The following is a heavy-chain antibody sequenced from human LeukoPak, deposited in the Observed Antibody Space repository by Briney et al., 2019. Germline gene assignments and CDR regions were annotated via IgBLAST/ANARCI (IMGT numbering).Heavy chain of an antibody. CDR1: GFTFSSYA. CDR3: ARSPLTGYYFFDY. CDR2: ISGSGGST. J-gene: IGHJ4*02. D-gene: IGHD3-9*01. V-gene: IGHV3-23*01. Sequence: GGSLRLSCAASGFTFSSYAMSWVRQAPAQGLEWVSAISGSGGSTYYADSVKGRFTISRDNSKNTLYLQMTSLRAEDTAVYYCARSPLTGYYFFDYWGQGTLVTVSS.